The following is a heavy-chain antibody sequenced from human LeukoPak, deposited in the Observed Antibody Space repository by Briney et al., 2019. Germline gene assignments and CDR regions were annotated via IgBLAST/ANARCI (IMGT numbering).Heavy chain of an antibody. D-gene: IGHD3-16*01. J-gene: IGHJ4*02. V-gene: IGHV1-69*13. CDR1: GCSFSSYA. CDR2: IITMFRKA. Sequence: SVKVSCKSSGCSFSSYAISWLRQAPGQGMEWMGGIITMFRKANYAQNFQVRVMITADEYTSTVYMELSSLRSEDTAVYYCARDKFGEGTYVFDYWGQGTLVTVSS. CDR3: ARDKFGEGTYVFDY.